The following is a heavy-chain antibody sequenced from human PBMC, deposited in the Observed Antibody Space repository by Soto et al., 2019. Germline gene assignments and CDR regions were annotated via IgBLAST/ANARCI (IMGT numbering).Heavy chain of an antibody. CDR1: GFTFSSYA. J-gene: IGHJ4*02. CDR2: ISGSVGTT. V-gene: IGHV3-23*01. CDR3: AKDHLFSGWTSGGYFDY. Sequence: EVQLLESGGGLVQPGGSLRLSCKASGFTFSSYAMSWVRQAPGKGLEWVSVISGSVGTTYYADSVKGRFTISRDNSKNTLYLQMNNLRAEDTAVYYCAKDHLFSGWTSGGYFDYWGQGALVTVSS. D-gene: IGHD6-19*01.